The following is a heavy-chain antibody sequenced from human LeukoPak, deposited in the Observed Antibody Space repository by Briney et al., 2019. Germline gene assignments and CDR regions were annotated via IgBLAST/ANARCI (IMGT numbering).Heavy chain of an antibody. CDR3: ARVRVDVLLWFGESDTLFDY. CDR1: GYTFTSYG. Sequence: ASVKVSCKASGYTFTSYGISWVRQAPGQGLEWMRRISAYNGNTNYAQKLQGRVTMTTDTSTSTAYMELRSLRSDDTAVYYCARVRVDVLLWFGESDTLFDYWGQGTLVTVSS. D-gene: IGHD3-10*01. J-gene: IGHJ4*02. CDR2: ISAYNGNT. V-gene: IGHV1-18*01.